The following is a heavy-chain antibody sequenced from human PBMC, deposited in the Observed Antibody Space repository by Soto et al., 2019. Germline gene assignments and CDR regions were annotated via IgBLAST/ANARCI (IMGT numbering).Heavy chain of an antibody. CDR2: ISSSSSYI. CDR1: GFTFSSYS. D-gene: IGHD2-21*01. J-gene: IGHJ3*02. V-gene: IGHV3-21*01. Sequence: GGSLRLSXAASGFTFSSYSMNWVRQAPGKGLEWVSSISSSSSYIYYADSVKGRFTISRDNAKNSLYLQMNSLRAEDTALYYCAYAGETPYDAFDIWGQGTMVTVSS. CDR3: AYAGETPYDAFDI.